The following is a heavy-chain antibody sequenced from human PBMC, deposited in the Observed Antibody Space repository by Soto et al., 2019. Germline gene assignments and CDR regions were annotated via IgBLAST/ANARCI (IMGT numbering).Heavy chain of an antibody. CDR1: GFTFSSYG. V-gene: IGHV3-30*18. Sequence: QVQLVESGGGVVQPGRSLRLSCAASGFTFSSYGMHWVRQAPGKGLEWVAVISYDGSNKYYADSVKGRFTISRDNSKNTLYLQMNSLRAEDTAVYYCAKDPRLYCSGGSCYSGRGFYFDYWGQGTLVTVSS. CDR2: ISYDGSNK. D-gene: IGHD2-15*01. J-gene: IGHJ4*02. CDR3: AKDPRLYCSGGSCYSGRGFYFDY.